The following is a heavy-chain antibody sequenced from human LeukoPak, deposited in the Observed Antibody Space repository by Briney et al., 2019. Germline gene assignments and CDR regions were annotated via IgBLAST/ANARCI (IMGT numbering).Heavy chain of an antibody. D-gene: IGHD1-26*01. V-gene: IGHV5-51*01. CDR1: GYSYNSYW. CDR3: ARLVAATVLNFDY. Sequence: GESLKISCKGSGYSYNSYWIGWVRQMPGKGLEWMGIIYLADSDARYSPSFQGQVTISADKSISTAYLQWSSLKASDTAMYYCARLVAATVLNFDYWGQGTLVTVSS. J-gene: IGHJ4*02. CDR2: IYLADSDA.